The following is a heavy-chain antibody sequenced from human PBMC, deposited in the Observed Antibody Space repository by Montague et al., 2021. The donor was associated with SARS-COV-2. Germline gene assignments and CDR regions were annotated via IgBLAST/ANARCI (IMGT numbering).Heavy chain of an antibody. J-gene: IGHJ4*02. V-gene: IGHV4-31*03. CDR2: THYSGST. Sequence: TLSLTCTVSGGSISSGGYYWSWIRQHPGKGLEWIGYTHYSGSTYYNPSLKSRVTISVDTSKNQFSLKLSSVTAADTAVYYCARASGKKTIFGVVISYFDYWGQGTLVTVSS. D-gene: IGHD3-3*01. CDR1: GGSISSGGYY. CDR3: ARASGKKTIFGVVISYFDY.